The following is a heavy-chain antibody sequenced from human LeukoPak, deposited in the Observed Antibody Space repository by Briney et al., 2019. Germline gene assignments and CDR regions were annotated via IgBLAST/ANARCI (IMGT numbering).Heavy chain of an antibody. J-gene: IGHJ3*01. D-gene: IGHD4-11*01. Sequence: SETLSLTCADYGGSFSGYYWSWIRQPPGKGLEWIGEITYSGSTNYNPSLKSRVTISVDTSKNQFSLKLTSVTAADTAVYYCARSHDYSTSLAFDVWGQGTMVTVSS. CDR1: GGSFSGYY. CDR3: ARSHDYSTSLAFDV. CDR2: ITYSGST. V-gene: IGHV4-34*01.